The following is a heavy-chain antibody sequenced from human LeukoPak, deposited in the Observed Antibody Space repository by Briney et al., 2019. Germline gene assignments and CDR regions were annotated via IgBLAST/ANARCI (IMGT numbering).Heavy chain of an antibody. CDR1: GYTFSNYG. V-gene: IGHV1-18*01. Sequence: ASVKVSCKTSGYTFSNYGLNWVRQAPGQGLEWMGWISGYNGNTLYAQKFQGRVTMTTDTSTSIAYMELRSLRSDDTAVYYCVRIGCSSTSCYGNSVDPWGQGTLVTVSS. J-gene: IGHJ5*02. CDR2: ISGYNGNT. CDR3: VRIGCSSTSCYGNSVDP. D-gene: IGHD2-2*01.